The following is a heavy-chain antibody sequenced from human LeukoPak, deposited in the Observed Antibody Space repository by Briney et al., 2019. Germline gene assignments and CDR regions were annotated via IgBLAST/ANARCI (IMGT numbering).Heavy chain of an antibody. Sequence: GESLKISCKGSGYSFTSYWIGWVRQMPGKGLEWMGIIYPGDSDTRYSPSFQGQVTISADKSISTAYLQWSSLKASDTAMYYCAAHTTYGSGSYYYYGMDVWGQGTTVTVS. D-gene: IGHD3-10*01. J-gene: IGHJ6*02. V-gene: IGHV5-51*01. CDR3: AAHTTYGSGSYYYYGMDV. CDR1: GYSFTSYW. CDR2: IYPGDSDT.